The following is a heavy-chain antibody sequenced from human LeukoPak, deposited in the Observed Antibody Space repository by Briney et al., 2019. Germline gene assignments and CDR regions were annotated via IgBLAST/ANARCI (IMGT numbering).Heavy chain of an antibody. Sequence: GGSLRLSCAASGFTFSSYWMSWVRQAPGKGLEWVANIKQDGSEKYYVDSVKGRFTISRDNAKNSLYLQMNSLRAEDTAVYYCARIKGQGVVVPLLRSTYYFDYWGQGTLVTVSS. CDR1: GFTFSSYW. D-gene: IGHD2-21*01. CDR3: ARIKGQGVVVPLLRSTYYFDY. CDR2: IKQDGSEK. V-gene: IGHV3-7*01. J-gene: IGHJ4*02.